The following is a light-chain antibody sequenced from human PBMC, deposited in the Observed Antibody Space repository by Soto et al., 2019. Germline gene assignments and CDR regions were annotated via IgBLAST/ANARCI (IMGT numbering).Light chain of an antibody. V-gene: IGLV2-14*01. CDR2: EVS. CDR1: RSDVGGFNY. CDR3: SSFTSTNTWV. J-gene: IGLJ3*02. Sequence: QSALTQPASVSGSPGQSITISCTGTRSDVGGFNYVSWYQQHPGKAPKLMIYEVSNWPSGVSNRFSGSKSGNTAYLTISGLQAEDEADYYCSSFTSTNTWVFGGWTKVTVL.